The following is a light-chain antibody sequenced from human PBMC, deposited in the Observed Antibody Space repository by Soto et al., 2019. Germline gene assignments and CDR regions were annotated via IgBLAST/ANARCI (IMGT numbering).Light chain of an antibody. CDR1: SSDVGGYNY. Sequence: QSVLTQPASVSGSPGQSITISCTGTSSDVGGYNYVFWYQQHPGKAPKLMIYDVNNRPSGVSNRFSGSKSGNTASLTISGLQVEDEADYFCTSYTRSSTYVFGTGTKLTVL. CDR3: TSYTRSSTYV. V-gene: IGLV2-14*03. J-gene: IGLJ1*01. CDR2: DVN.